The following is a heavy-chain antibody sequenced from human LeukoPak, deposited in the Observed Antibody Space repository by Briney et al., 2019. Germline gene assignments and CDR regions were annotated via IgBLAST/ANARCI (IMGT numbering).Heavy chain of an antibody. CDR3: ARKNPRTNIVGAVPRYWFDP. Sequence: PSETLSLTCTVSGGSISSYYWSWIRQPAGKGLEWIGRIYTSGSTNYNPSLKSRVTMSVDTSKNQFSLKLSSVTAADTAVYYCARKNPRTNIVGAVPRYWFDPWGQGALVTVSS. J-gene: IGHJ5*02. V-gene: IGHV4-4*07. D-gene: IGHD1-26*01. CDR1: GGSISSYY. CDR2: IYTSGST.